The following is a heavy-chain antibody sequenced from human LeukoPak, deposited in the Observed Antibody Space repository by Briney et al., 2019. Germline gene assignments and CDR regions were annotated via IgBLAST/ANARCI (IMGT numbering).Heavy chain of an antibody. CDR3: VGGRGGYKQGDH. J-gene: IGHJ4*02. D-gene: IGHD5-24*01. CDR1: GFTVSRNY. CDR2: IYSEGPT. Sequence: GGSLRLSCAASGFTVSRNYMSWVRQAPGKGLEWVSLIYSEGPTYYADFVKGRFTISRDNSWNTLYLQMNSLRGEDTAVYYCVGGRGGYKQGDHWGQGTLVTVSS. V-gene: IGHV3-66*01.